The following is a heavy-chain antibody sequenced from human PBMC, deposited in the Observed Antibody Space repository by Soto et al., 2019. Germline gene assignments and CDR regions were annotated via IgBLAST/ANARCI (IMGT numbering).Heavy chain of an antibody. D-gene: IGHD2-15*01. CDR1: GYSFIGHW. CDR3: ARHSAGYCSGGSCPYYYDS. J-gene: IGHJ4*02. Sequence: PGESLKISCKASGYSFIGHWIGWVRQVPGKGLEWVGIIYPGDSETRYSPSFHGQVTISADKSIRTAYLQWRSPRAADTAMYYCARHSAGYCSGGSCPYYYDSWGRGTLVTVSS. CDR2: IYPGDSET. V-gene: IGHV5-51*01.